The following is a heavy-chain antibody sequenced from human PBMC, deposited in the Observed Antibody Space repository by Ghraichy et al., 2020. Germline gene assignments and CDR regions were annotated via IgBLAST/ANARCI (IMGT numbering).Heavy chain of an antibody. V-gene: IGHV1-2*02. Sequence: ASVKVSCKTSGCTFSGCYLHWVRQAPGLGLEWMGWINPNRGGTYYAQKFQGRVTMTRDPSISTAYMELSRLTSDDTALYYCATRSEETSRRGVFDIWGQGTMVTVSS. CDR1: GCTFSGCY. J-gene: IGHJ3*02. CDR3: ATRSEETSRRGVFDI. CDR2: INPNRGGT. D-gene: IGHD3-3*01.